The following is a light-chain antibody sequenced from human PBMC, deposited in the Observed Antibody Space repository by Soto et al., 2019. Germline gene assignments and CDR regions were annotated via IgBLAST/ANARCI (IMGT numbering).Light chain of an antibody. J-gene: IGKJ2*01. CDR3: QQSYSTPYT. CDR2: WAS. CDR1: LSVLFSSNNKNY. Sequence: DIVMSQSPVALAASLGERATISCKSSLSVLFSSNNKNYLAWYRQKPGQPPRLLISWASTRESGVPDRFSGSGSGTDLTLTITGLQAEDVAVYFSQQSYSTPYTFGQGTKLEI. V-gene: IGKV4-1*01.